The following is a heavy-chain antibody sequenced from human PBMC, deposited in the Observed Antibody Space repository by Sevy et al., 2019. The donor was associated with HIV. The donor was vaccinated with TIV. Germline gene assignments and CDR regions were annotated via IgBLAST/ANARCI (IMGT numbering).Heavy chain of an antibody. CDR3: AKGVTSLTGTSNS. CDR2: ISFDGRNK. V-gene: IGHV3-30*04. CDR1: GFTFADHA. Sequence: GGSLRLSCAASGFTFADHAFHWVRQAPGKGLEWVAIISFDGRNKRLAESVKGRFTISRDNPKKTLYLQMNSLRPEDTATYYCAKGVTSLTGTSNSWGQGTLVTVSS. D-gene: IGHD1-20*01. J-gene: IGHJ5*02.